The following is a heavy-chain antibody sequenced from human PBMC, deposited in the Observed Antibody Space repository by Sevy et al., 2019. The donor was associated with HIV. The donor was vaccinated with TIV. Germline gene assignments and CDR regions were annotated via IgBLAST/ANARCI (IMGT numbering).Heavy chain of an antibody. CDR3: AKSYSWYYFDY. Sequence: GGSLRLSCAASGLTFSSYAMSWVRQAPGKGLEWVSAISGSGGSTYYADSVKGRFTISRDNSKNTLYLQMNSLRAEDTAVDYCAKSYSWYYFDYWGQGTLVTVSS. CDR2: ISGSGGST. CDR1: GLTFSSYA. V-gene: IGHV3-23*01. D-gene: IGHD6-13*01. J-gene: IGHJ4*02.